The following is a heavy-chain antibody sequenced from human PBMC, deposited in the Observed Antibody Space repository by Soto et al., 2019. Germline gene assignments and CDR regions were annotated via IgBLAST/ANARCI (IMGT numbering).Heavy chain of an antibody. Sequence: GGSLSLSCAASGFTFSNAWMSWVRQAPGKGLEWVGRIKSKTDGGTTDYAAPVKGRFTISRDDSKNTLYLQMNSLKTEDTAVYYCTTDQDTGDYYYYGMDVWGQGTTVTVSS. V-gene: IGHV3-15*01. J-gene: IGHJ6*02. CDR1: GFTFSNAW. D-gene: IGHD2-15*01. CDR3: TTDQDTGDYYYYGMDV. CDR2: IKSKTDGGTT.